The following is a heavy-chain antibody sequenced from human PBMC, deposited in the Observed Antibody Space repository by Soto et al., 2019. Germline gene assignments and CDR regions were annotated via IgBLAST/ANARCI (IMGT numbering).Heavy chain of an antibody. CDR2: ISAGNDKR. CDR3: ARARSDFWSDYCSFAL. J-gene: IGHJ4*01. V-gene: IGHV1-18*01. Sequence: QVQLEQSGGEVKKPGASVKVSCKASGYIFTSYGISWVRQAPGQGIAWMGGISAGNDKRNYAQRFQGRVTMTTDTSTSTAYMAMRSLRTDDRAVYYCARARSDFWSDYCSFALWGPGTLVTVSS. D-gene: IGHD3-3*01. CDR1: GYIFTSYG.